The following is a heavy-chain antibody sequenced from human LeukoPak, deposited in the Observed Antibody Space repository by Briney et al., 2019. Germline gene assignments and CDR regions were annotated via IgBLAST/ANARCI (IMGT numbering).Heavy chain of an antibody. CDR2: ISYDGSNK. D-gene: IGHD1-26*01. Sequence: GSLRLSCAASGLTFSSYAMHWVRQAPGKGLEWVAVISYDGSNKYYADSVKGRFTISRDNSKNTLYLQMNSLRAEDTAVYYCARDHCYYLCRTDYYYYGMDVWGQGTTVTVSS. V-gene: IGHV3-30-3*01. CDR3: ARDHCYYLCRTDYYYYGMDV. CDR1: GLTFSSYA. J-gene: IGHJ6*02.